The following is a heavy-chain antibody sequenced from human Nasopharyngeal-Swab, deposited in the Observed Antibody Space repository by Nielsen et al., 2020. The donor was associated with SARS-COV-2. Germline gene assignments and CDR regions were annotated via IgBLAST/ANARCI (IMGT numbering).Heavy chain of an antibody. CDR3: ARAGTGWSYDAFDI. J-gene: IGHJ3*02. Sequence: ASVKVSCKTYGYTFISYGISWVRQAPGQGLEWMGWISAYNGHTNYAQKFQGRVTMTRDTSISTAYMELSRLRSDDTAVYYCARAGTGWSYDAFDIWGQGTLVTVSP. V-gene: IGHV1-18*01. D-gene: IGHD3-9*01. CDR1: GYTFISYG. CDR2: ISAYNGHT.